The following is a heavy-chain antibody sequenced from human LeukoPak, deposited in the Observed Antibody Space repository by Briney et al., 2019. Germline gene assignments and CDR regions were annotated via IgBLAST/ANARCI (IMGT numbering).Heavy chain of an antibody. J-gene: IGHJ6*02. D-gene: IGHD6-6*01. V-gene: IGHV3-48*03. CDR3: ARGTSIAARRADPGYYYYYGMDV. CDR2: ISSSGSTI. CDR1: GFTFSSYE. Sequence: TGGSLRLSCAASGFTFSSYEMNWVRQAPGKGLEWVSYISSSGSTIYYADSVKGRFTISRDNAKNSLYLQMNSLRAEDTAVYYCARGTSIAARRADPGYYYYYGMDVWGQGTTVTVSS.